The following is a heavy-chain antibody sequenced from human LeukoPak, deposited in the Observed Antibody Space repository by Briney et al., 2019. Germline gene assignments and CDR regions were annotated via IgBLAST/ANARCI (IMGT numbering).Heavy chain of an antibody. Sequence: GGSLRLSCAASGLTFSTYWMSWVRQAPGKGLEWVANIKPDGSEKNYVDSVKGRFTISRDNSQNTVSLQLNNLRIEDTALYYCAKTSLSDPSGHYYYMDVWGKGTTVTVSS. V-gene: IGHV3-7*01. CDR1: GLTFSTYW. D-gene: IGHD3-3*01. CDR3: AKTSLSDPSGHYYYMDV. J-gene: IGHJ6*03. CDR2: IKPDGSEK.